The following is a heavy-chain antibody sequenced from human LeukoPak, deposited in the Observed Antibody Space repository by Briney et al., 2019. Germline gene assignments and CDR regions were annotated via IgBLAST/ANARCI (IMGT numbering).Heavy chain of an antibody. CDR3: TRDLPRPFDY. V-gene: IGHV3-49*03. CDR1: GFTFGDYA. Sequence: GGSLRLSCTASGFTFGDYAMSWFRKIPGKGLEWVGFIRSKAYGGTTQYATSVKGRFTVSRDDSKSIAYLQMNSLKTEDTAVYYCTRDLPRPFDYWGQGTLVTVSS. J-gene: IGHJ4*02. CDR2: IRSKAYGGTT.